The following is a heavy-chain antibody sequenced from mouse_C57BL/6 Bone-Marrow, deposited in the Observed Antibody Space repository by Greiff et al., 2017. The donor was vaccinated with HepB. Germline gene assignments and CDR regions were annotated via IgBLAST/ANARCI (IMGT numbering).Heavy chain of an antibody. CDR1: GFNINDYY. V-gene: IGHV14-1*01. Sequence: VQLKQSGAELVRPGASVKFSCTASGFNINDYYMHWVKQRPEQGLEWIGRIDPEDGDTEYAPKFQGKATMTADTSSNTAYLQLSSLTSEDTAVYYCTANYYGSSYIDYWGQGTTLTVSS. D-gene: IGHD1-1*01. J-gene: IGHJ2*01. CDR3: TANYYGSSYIDY. CDR2: IDPEDGDT.